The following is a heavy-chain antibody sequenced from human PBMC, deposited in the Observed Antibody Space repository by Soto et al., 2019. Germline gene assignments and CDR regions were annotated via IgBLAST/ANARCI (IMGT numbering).Heavy chain of an antibody. CDR1: GYKFTAYW. D-gene: IGHD6-19*01. CDR3: ARHIGVPVAGTRWYFAL. V-gene: IGHV5-51*01. Sequence: EVQLVQSGPEVKKPGESLRISCEASGYKFTAYWIGWVRQMPGKGLEWMGIIYPGDSETRYSPSFQGQVTISADKSNSTAYLQLNSLKTSDTAIYYCARHIGVPVAGTRWYFALWGRGTLVTVSS. J-gene: IGHJ2*01. CDR2: IYPGDSET.